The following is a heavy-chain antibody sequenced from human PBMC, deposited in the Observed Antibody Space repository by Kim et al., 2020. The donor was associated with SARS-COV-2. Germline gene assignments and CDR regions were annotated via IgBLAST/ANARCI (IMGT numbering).Heavy chain of an antibody. Sequence: SETLSLTCTVSGYSISSGYYWGWIRQPPGKGLEWIGSIYHSGSTYYNPSLKSRVTISVDTSKNQFSLKLSSVTAADTAVYYCARGWLLPHYFDYWGQGTLVTVSS. CDR2: IYHSGST. J-gene: IGHJ4*02. CDR1: GYSISSGYY. CDR3: ARGWLLPHYFDY. V-gene: IGHV4-38-2*02. D-gene: IGHD3-22*01.